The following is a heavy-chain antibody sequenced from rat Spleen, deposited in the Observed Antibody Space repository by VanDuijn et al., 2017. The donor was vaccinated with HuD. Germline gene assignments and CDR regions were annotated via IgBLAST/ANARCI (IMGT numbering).Heavy chain of an antibody. CDR3: TGGGHSAFNWFAY. CDR1: GFTFRDYG. V-gene: IGHV5-62*01. CDR2: ISRSSGT. Sequence: VQLVESGGGLVQPGKSLKLSCSASGFTFRDYGMHWIRQAPGKGLDWVAYISRSSGTIYADAVKGRFTISRDNAKNTLYLQLTGLKSEDTAMYYCTGGGHSAFNWFAYWGQGTLVTVSS. D-gene: IGHD3-3*01. J-gene: IGHJ3*01.